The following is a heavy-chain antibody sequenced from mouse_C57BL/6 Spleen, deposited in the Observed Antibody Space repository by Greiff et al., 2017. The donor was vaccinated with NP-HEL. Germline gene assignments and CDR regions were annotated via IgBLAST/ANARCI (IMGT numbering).Heavy chain of an antibody. CDR3: ARELRRWADWYFDV. D-gene: IGHD1-1*01. V-gene: IGHV1-82*01. J-gene: IGHJ1*03. CDR2: IYPGDGDT. CDR1: GYAFSSSW. Sequence: VQLQESGPELVKPGASVKISCKASGYAFSSSWMNWVKQRPGKGLEWIGRIYPGDGDTNYNGKFKGKATLTADKSSSTAYMQLSSLTSEDSAVYFCARELRRWADWYFDVWGTGTTVTVSS.